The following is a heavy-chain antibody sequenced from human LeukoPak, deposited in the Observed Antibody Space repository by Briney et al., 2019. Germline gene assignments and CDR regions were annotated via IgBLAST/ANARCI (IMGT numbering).Heavy chain of an antibody. CDR1: GYSISSGYC. D-gene: IGHD3-22*01. V-gene: IGHV4-38-2*02. J-gene: IGHJ4*02. Sequence: SETLSLTCTVSGYSISSGYCWGWIRQPPGKGLEWIGSIYHSGSTYYNPSLKSRVTISVDTSKNQFSLKLSSVTAADTAVYYCARDSSGFDYWGQGTLVTVSS. CDR3: ARDSSGFDY. CDR2: IYHSGST.